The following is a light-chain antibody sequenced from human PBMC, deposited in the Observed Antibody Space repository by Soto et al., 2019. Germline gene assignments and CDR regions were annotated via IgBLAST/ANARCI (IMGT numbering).Light chain of an antibody. J-gene: IGLJ3*02. V-gene: IGLV2-11*01. Sequence: QSVLTQPRSVSGSPGQSVTISCTGTSSDVGTYNYVSWYQQRPGKAPRLMIYDVTKRPSGVPDRFSASKSGNTASLTISGLQAEDEADYYCCSYAGNYTWLFGGGTKLTVL. CDR1: SSDVGTYNY. CDR3: CSYAGNYTWL. CDR2: DVT.